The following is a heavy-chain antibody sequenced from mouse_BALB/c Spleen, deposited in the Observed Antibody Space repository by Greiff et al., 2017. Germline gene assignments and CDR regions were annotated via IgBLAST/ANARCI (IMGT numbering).Heavy chain of an antibody. D-gene: IGHD2-14*01. Sequence: VQLKQSGAELVRSGASVKLSCTASGFNIKDYYMHWVKQRPEQGLEWIGWIDPENGDTEYAPKFQGKATMTADTSSNTAYLQLSSLTSEDTAVYYCYRYDGNYYAMDYWGQGTSVTVSS. V-gene: IGHV14-4*02. J-gene: IGHJ4*01. CDR1: GFNIKDYY. CDR2: IDPENGDT. CDR3: YRYDGNYYAMDY.